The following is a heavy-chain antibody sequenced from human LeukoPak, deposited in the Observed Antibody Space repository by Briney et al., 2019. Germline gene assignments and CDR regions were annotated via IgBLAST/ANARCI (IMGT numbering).Heavy chain of an antibody. V-gene: IGHV4-34*01. CDR2: INPSGST. CDR1: GGSFSGYY. Sequence: SETLSLTCAVYGGSFSGYYWSWIRQPPGKGLEWIGEINPSGSTNYNPSLESRVTISVDTSKNQFSLKLSSVTAADTAVYYCARGVVVVAASCHFDYWGQGTLVTVSS. J-gene: IGHJ4*02. CDR3: ARGVVVVAASCHFDY. D-gene: IGHD2-15*01.